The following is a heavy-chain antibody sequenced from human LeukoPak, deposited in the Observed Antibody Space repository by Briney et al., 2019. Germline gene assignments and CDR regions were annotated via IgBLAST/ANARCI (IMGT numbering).Heavy chain of an antibody. Sequence: GRSLRLSCAASGFTFSSYGMHWVRQAPGKGLEWVAVVSYDGSNKDYADSVKGRLTNSRDNSKNTLYLQMNSLRVEDTAVYYCAQSPFYYDSYFDYWGQGTLVTVSS. J-gene: IGHJ4*02. CDR1: GFTFSSYG. CDR2: VSYDGSNK. CDR3: AQSPFYYDSYFDY. V-gene: IGHV3-30*18. D-gene: IGHD3-22*01.